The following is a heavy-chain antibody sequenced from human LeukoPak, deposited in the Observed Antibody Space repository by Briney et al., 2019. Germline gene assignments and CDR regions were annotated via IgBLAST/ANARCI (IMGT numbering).Heavy chain of an antibody. D-gene: IGHD3-22*01. CDR3: AKDLLGPMIEYYFDY. CDR2: ISGSGGST. CDR1: RFTFSSYA. J-gene: IGHJ4*02. Sequence: GGSLRLSCAASRFTFSSYAMSWVRQAPGRGLEWVSSISGSGGSTYYADSVKGRFTISRDSSKNTLYLQMNSLRAEDTAIYFCAKDLLGPMIEYYFDYWGQGTLVTVSS. V-gene: IGHV3-23*01.